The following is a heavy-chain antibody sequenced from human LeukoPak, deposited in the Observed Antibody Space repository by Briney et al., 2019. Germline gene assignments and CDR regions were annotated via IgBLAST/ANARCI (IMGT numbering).Heavy chain of an antibody. CDR2: INHSGST. J-gene: IGHJ4*02. V-gene: IGHV4-34*01. Sequence: SETLSLSCAVYGGSFSGYYWSWIRHPPGKGLEWIGEINHSGSTNYNPSLKSRVTISVDTSKNQFSLKLSSVTAADTAVYYCAREGGATTWGRGTLVTVSS. CDR1: GGSFSGYY. CDR3: AREGGATT. D-gene: IGHD1-26*01.